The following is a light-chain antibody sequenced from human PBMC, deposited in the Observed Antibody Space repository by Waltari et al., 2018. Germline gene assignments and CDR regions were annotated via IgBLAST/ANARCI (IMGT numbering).Light chain of an antibody. Sequence: SVLYRSNNKNYLLWYQQKPGQPPKLLIYWASTRESGVPDRFSGSGSVTDFTLTINSLQAEDVAVYYCQQYYSTPWTFGQWTKGEIK. J-gene: IGKJ1*01. CDR3: QQYYSTPWT. CDR1: SVLYRSNNKNY. CDR2: WAS. V-gene: IGKV4-1*01.